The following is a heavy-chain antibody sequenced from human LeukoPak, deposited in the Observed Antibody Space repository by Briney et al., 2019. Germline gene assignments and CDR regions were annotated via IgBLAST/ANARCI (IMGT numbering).Heavy chain of an antibody. V-gene: IGHV3-30-3*01. D-gene: IGHD2-15*01. Sequence: GGSLRLSCAASGFTFSSYAMHWVRQAPGKGLEWVPVISYDGSNKYYADSVKGRFTISRDNSKNTLYLQMNSLRAEDTAVYYCARSAATEGYFDYWGQGTLVTVSS. J-gene: IGHJ4*02. CDR1: GFTFSSYA. CDR2: ISYDGSNK. CDR3: ARSAATEGYFDY.